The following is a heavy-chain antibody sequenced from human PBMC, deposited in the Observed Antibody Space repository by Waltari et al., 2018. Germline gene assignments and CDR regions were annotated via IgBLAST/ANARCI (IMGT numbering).Heavy chain of an antibody. D-gene: IGHD2-2*01. V-gene: IGHV3-23*01. Sequence: EVQLLESGGGLVQPGESLRLSCAASGFTFTTYAMGWVRQAPGKGLEWVSGISGSGDNTYYAYSVKGRFTISRDNSKSTLYLQMNSLRAEYTAVYYCAKSWKYQLLIPLDYWGQGTLVTVSS. CDR3: AKSWKYQLLIPLDY. CDR1: GFTFTTYA. CDR2: ISGSGDNT. J-gene: IGHJ4*02.